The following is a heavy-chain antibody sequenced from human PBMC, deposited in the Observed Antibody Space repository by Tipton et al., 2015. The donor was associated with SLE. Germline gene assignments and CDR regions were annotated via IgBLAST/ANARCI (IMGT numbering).Heavy chain of an antibody. D-gene: IGHD1-20*01. CDR3: ARLTGNQRNPDGFDI. Sequence: TLSLTCTVSGGSIYTSSYFWGWIRQPPGKGLEWIGSIYYSGSTYHNPSLKSRVTMSVDTSKNQFSLNLSSVTAADTAVYYCARLTGNQRNPDGFDIWGQGTMVTVSS. J-gene: IGHJ3*02. CDR2: IYYSGST. V-gene: IGHV4-39*07. CDR1: GGSIYTSSYF.